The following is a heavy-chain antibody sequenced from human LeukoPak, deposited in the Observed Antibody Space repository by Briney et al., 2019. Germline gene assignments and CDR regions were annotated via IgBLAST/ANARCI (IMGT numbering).Heavy chain of an antibody. CDR2: INPSGGST. V-gene: IGHV1-46*01. Sequence: ASVKVSCKASGYTFTSYYMHWVRQAPGQELEWMGIINPSGGSTSYAQKFQGRVTMTRDMSTSTVYMELSSLRSEDTAVYYCAKDLVGAAFDYWGQGTLVTVSS. CDR3: AKDLVGAAFDY. D-gene: IGHD1-26*01. CDR1: GYTFTSYY. J-gene: IGHJ4*02.